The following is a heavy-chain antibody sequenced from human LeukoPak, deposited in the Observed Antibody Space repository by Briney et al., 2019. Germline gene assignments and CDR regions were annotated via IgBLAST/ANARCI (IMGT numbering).Heavy chain of an antibody. CDR1: GFTFSSYG. D-gene: IGHD6-13*01. CDR3: AKVATSDLLYVHYYYYMDV. V-gene: IGHV3-23*01. CDR2: ISSIDGST. Sequence: PGGTLRLSCAASGFTFSSYGMSWVRQAPGKGLEWVSGISSIDGSTYYADSVKGRFTVSRDNSKNTLYLQMNSLRAEDTAVFYCAKVATSDLLYVHYYYYMDVWGKGTTVTISS. J-gene: IGHJ6*03.